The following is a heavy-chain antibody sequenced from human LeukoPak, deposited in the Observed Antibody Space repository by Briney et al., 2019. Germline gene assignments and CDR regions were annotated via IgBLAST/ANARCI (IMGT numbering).Heavy chain of an antibody. V-gene: IGHV3-74*01. J-gene: IGHJ4*02. D-gene: IGHD5-18*01. CDR2: INTDGSST. CDR1: GFTFSSYW. Sequence: GGSLRLSCVASGFTFSSYWMHWVRQAPGKGLVWVSRINTDGSSTTYADSVRGRFTISRDNAKNTLSLEMNSLRAEDTAVYYCASGAYTQGRMIDFWGQGTLVTVSS. CDR3: ASGAYTQGRMIDF.